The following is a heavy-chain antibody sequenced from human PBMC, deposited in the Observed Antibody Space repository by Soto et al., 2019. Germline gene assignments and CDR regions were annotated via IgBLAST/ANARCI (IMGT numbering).Heavy chain of an antibody. D-gene: IGHD2-15*01. CDR3: AREENCSGGTCYSEYFHR. J-gene: IGHJ1*01. CDR1: GYLVTAYS. V-gene: IGHV1-46*01. Sequence: ASVKVSCKASGYLVTAYSMHWVRLAPGQGLEWMGVVNPSGGSTKYAQNFKGRVTMPRDTSTTTIYMELSSLRSDDTAIYYCAREENCSGGTCYSEYFHRWGQGTLVTVSS. CDR2: VNPSGGST.